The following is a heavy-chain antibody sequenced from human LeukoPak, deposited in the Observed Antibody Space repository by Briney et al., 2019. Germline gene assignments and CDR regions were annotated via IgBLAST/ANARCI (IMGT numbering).Heavy chain of an antibody. J-gene: IGHJ6*02. CDR3: AREPGTGHGMDV. CDR2: IYTSGST. D-gene: IGHD6-13*01. CDR1: GGSISSGSYY. Sequence: SQTLSLTCTVSGGSISSGSYYWSWIRQPAGKGLEWIGRIYTSGSTNYNPSLKSRVTISLDTSKNHFSLKLSSVTAADTAVYYCAREPGTGHGMDVWGQGTAVTVSS. V-gene: IGHV4-61*02.